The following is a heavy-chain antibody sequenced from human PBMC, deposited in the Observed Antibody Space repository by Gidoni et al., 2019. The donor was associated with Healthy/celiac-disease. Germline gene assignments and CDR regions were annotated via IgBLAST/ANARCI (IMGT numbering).Heavy chain of an antibody. CDR1: GGSFSGYY. CDR2: INHSGST. CDR3: ARGRGIRRSHWFDP. V-gene: IGHV4-34*01. D-gene: IGHD3-3*02. Sequence: QVQLQQWGAGLLKPSETLSLTCAVYGGSFSGYYWSWIRQPPGKGLEWIGEINHSGSTNYNPSLKSRVTISVDTSKNQFSLKLSSVTAADTAVYYCARGRGIRRSHWFDPWGQGTLVTVSS. J-gene: IGHJ5*02.